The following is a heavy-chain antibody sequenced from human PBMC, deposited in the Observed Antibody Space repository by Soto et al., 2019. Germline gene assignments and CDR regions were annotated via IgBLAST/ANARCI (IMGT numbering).Heavy chain of an antibody. D-gene: IGHD3-3*01. CDR3: AKSPEWPNRYFDY. J-gene: IGHJ4*02. Sequence: PGGSLRLSCAAYGFIFSSYAMVWVRQALGKGLEWVSTITANSVSTAYGDSVKGRLTISRDNSKSTLYLQMNSLRVEDTAAYYCAKSPEWPNRYFDYWGQGTLVTVSS. CDR1: GFIFSSYA. CDR2: ITANSVST. V-gene: IGHV3-23*01.